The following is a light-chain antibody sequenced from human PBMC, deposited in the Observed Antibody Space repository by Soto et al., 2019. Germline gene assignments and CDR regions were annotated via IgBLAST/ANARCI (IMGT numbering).Light chain of an antibody. CDR2: DVI. Sequence: QFVLTQPASVSGSPGQSITISCTGTSSDVGGYNYVSWYQQHPGKAPKLMIYDVINRPSGVSNRFSGSKSGNTASLTISGLQAEDEADYYCSSYTSSSTRVFGGGTKVTVL. CDR1: SSDVGGYNY. J-gene: IGLJ2*01. CDR3: SSYTSSSTRV. V-gene: IGLV2-14*01.